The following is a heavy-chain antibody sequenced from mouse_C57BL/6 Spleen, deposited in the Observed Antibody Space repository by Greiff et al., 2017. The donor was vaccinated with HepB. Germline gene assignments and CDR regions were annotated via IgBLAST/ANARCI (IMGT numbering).Heavy chain of an antibody. CDR3: ARRYGSSRYFDV. V-gene: IGHV1-64*01. J-gene: IGHJ1*03. CDR1: GYTFTSYW. Sequence: QVQLQQPGAELVKPGASVKLSCKASGYTFTSYWMHWVKQRPGQGLEWIGMIHPNSGSTNYNEKFKSKATLTVDKSSSTAYMQLSSLTSEDSAVYYCARRYGSSRYFDVWGTGTTVTVSS. CDR2: IHPNSGST. D-gene: IGHD1-1*01.